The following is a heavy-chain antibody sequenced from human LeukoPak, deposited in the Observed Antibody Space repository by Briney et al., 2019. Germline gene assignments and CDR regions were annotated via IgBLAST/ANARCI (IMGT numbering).Heavy chain of an antibody. D-gene: IGHD3-10*01. Sequence: SETLSLTCTVSGGSISSYYWSWIRQPAGKGLEWIGRIYTSGSTNYNPSLKSRVTMSVDTSKNQFSLKLSSVTAADTAVYYCARAGYYGSGSYGHYYYMDVWGKGTTVTVSS. CDR2: IYTSGST. CDR1: GGSISSYY. V-gene: IGHV4-4*07. J-gene: IGHJ6*03. CDR3: ARAGYYGSGSYGHYYYMDV.